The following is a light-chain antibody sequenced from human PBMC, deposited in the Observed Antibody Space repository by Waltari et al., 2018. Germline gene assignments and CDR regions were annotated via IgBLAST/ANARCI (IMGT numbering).Light chain of an antibody. CDR3: QHYRSLPVT. CDR1: QSVSRT. V-gene: IGKV3-20*01. CDR2: GAS. Sequence: SCRASQSVSRTLAWYQQKPGQGPRLLIYGASIRATGIPDRFSGSGSGTDFSLTISRLEPEDFAVYYCQHYRSLPVTFGQGTKVEIK. J-gene: IGKJ1*01.